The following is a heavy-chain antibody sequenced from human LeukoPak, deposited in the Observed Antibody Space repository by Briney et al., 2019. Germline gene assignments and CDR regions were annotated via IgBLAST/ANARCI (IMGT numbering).Heavy chain of an antibody. V-gene: IGHV3-23*01. CDR3: AKDRGPFVGIDNNWFDP. D-gene: IGHD1-26*01. CDR1: GFTFKLYA. CDR2: IGGSGDGT. Sequence: GGSLRLSCTASGFTFKLYAMTWVRQAPGKGLEWVSGIGGSGDGTHYTHSVKGRFTISRDNSKNTLYLQMNSLRVEVTAVYYCAKDRGPFVGIDNNWFDPWGQGTLVIVSS. J-gene: IGHJ5*02.